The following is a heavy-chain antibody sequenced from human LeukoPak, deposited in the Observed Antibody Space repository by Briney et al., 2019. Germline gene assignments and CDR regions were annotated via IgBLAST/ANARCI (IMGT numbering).Heavy chain of an antibody. Sequence: SETLSLTCTVSGGSISTSNYNWGWIRQPPGKGLEWVGSIYYSGSTYYNPSLKSRVTISVDTSKNQFSLKLSSVTAADTAVYYCAREIAVAGIWDYWGQGTLVTVSS. D-gene: IGHD6-19*01. V-gene: IGHV4-39*07. J-gene: IGHJ4*02. CDR3: AREIAVAGIWDY. CDR1: GGSISTSNYN. CDR2: IYYSGST.